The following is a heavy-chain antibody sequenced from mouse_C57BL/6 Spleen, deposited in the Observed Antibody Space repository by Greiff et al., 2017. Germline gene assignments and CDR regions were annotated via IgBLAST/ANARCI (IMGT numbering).Heavy chain of an antibody. J-gene: IGHJ4*01. CDR1: GFTFSDYY. Sequence: EVNLVESEGGLVQPGSSMKLSCTASGFTFSDYYMAWVRQVPEKGLEWVANINYDGSSTYYLDSLKSRFIISRDNAKNILYLQMSSLKSEDTATYYCARVPHYAYAMDYWGQGTSVTVSS. D-gene: IGHD1-1*01. CDR2: INYDGSST. CDR3: ARVPHYAYAMDY. V-gene: IGHV5-16*01.